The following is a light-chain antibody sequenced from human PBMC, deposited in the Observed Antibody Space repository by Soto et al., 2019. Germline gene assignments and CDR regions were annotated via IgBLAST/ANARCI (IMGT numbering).Light chain of an antibody. CDR1: SSDVGGYNY. V-gene: IGLV2-14*01. J-gene: IGLJ1*01. Sequence: QSALTQPASVSGSPGQSITISCTGTSSDVGGYNYVSWYQQHPGKAPKLMIYDVSNRPSGVSNRFSGSKSGNTASLTISGXQAEDEADYYCCSYTSSSTYVFGTGTKVTVL. CDR3: CSYTSSSTYV. CDR2: DVS.